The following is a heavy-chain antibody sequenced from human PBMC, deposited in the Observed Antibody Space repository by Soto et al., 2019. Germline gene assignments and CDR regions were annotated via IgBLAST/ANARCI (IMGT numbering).Heavy chain of an antibody. CDR1: GYTFTIYG. CDR2: ISGYNGNT. D-gene: IGHD3-22*01. CDR3: ARVDYYDSSGSYGY. V-gene: IGHV1-18*04. Sequence: QVQLVQSGAEVKKPGASVKVSCKASGYTFTIYGISWVRQAPGQGLEWMGWISGYNGNTDYAQNLQDRVTLTTDASTSSVSMELRSLISDDTAVYYCARVDYYDSSGSYGYWGQGTLITVSS. J-gene: IGHJ4*02.